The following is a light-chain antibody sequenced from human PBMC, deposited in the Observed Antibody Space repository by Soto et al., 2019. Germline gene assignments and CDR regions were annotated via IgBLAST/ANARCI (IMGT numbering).Light chain of an antibody. CDR3: QQYGGSPFT. Sequence: EIVLTQSPGTLSLSPGERATLSCRASQSVSVNSLAWYQQKGGQAPRLLIYAASTRATGVPDRFSGTGSGTDFAITISRLETDDSAVYYCQQYGGSPFTFGPGTKGDIK. CDR2: AAS. J-gene: IGKJ3*01. CDR1: QSVSVNS. V-gene: IGKV3-20*01.